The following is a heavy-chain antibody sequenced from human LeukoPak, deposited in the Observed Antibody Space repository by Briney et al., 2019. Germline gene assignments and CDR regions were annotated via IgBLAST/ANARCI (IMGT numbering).Heavy chain of an antibody. D-gene: IGHD1-14*01. CDR3: ARDPIRSRFDY. CDR1: GFNYSSYT. V-gene: IGHV3-21*05. J-gene: IGHJ4*02. Sequence: NPGGSLRLSCAASGFNYSSYTMNWVRQAPGMGLEWLSYISASRDITYYADSVKGRFTISRDNAKNSLYLQMNSLRAEDTAVYYCARDPIRSRFDYWGQGTLVTVSS. CDR2: ISASRDIT.